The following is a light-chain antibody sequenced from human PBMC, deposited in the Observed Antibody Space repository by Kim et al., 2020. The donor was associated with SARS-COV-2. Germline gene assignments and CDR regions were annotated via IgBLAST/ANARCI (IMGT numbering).Light chain of an antibody. CDR1: QSVSNSY. V-gene: IGKV3-20*01. J-gene: IGKJ4*01. Sequence: EIVLTQSPGTLSLSPGERATLSCRASQSVSNSYLAWYQQKPGQAPRLLIYGASSRATGIPDRFSGSGSGTDFTFSISRLKPEDFAVYYCQQYGSSPLTFGGGTKVDIK. CDR2: GAS. CDR3: QQYGSSPLT.